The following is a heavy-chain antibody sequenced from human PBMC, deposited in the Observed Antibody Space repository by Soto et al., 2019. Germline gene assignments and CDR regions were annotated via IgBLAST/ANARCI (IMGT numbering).Heavy chain of an antibody. J-gene: IGHJ5*02. V-gene: IGHV3-23*01. D-gene: IGHD6-13*01. CDR3: AKDILTRIAAAGTSWLDP. Sequence: PGGSLRLSCAASGFTFSSYAMSWVRQAPGKGLEWVSAISGSGGSTYYADSVKGRFTISRDNSKNTLYLQMNSLRAEDTAVYYCAKDILTRIAAAGTSWLDPWGQGTLVTVSS. CDR2: ISGSGGST. CDR1: GFTFSSYA.